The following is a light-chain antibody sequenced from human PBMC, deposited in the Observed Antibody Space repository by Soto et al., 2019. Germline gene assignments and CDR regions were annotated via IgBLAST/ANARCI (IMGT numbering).Light chain of an antibody. CDR3: QSYDSSLSGYV. CDR1: SSNIGAGYD. CDR2: DNT. V-gene: IGLV1-40*01. J-gene: IGLJ1*01. Sequence: QSVLTQLPSVSGAPGQRVTISCTGGSSNIGAGYDVHWYQQLPGTAPKLLIYDNTNRPSGVPDRFSGSKSGTSASLAITGLQAEDETDYYCQSYDSSLSGYVFGTGTKVTVL.